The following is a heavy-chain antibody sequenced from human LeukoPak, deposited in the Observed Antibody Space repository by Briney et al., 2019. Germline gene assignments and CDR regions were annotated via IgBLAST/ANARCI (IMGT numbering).Heavy chain of an antibody. D-gene: IGHD2-2*01. CDR2: INPSGGST. CDR1: RYTFTSYY. V-gene: IGHV1-46*01. Sequence: ASVTVSCKASRYTFTSYYMHWVRQAPGQGLEWMGIINPSGGSTSYAQKFQGRVTITRDMSTSTVYMELSSLRSEDTAVYYCARGGIVVVPARPDYFDYWGQGTLVTVSS. CDR3: ARGGIVVVPARPDYFDY. J-gene: IGHJ4*02.